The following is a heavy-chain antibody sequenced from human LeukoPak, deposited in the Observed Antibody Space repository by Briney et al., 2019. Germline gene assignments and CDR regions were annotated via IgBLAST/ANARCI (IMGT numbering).Heavy chain of an antibody. D-gene: IGHD3-3*01. V-gene: IGHV4-4*07. J-gene: IGHJ4*02. CDR3: ARDPEGHGYYFDY. Sequence: SSETLSPTCTVSGGSTSNYFCTWLRQSAGKGLEWIGRIHTSGSTNYNPSLKSRVSMSVDTSKNQFSLKLSSVTAADTAVYYCARDPEGHGYYFDYWGQGALVTVSS. CDR1: GGSTSNYF. CDR2: IHTSGST.